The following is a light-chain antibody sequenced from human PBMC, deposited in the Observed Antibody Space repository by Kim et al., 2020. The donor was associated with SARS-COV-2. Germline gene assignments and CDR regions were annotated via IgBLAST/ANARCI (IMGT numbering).Light chain of an antibody. CDR2: LSS. V-gene: IGKV2-28*01. CDR1: RSLIHPNGHSY. Sequence: DIWLTQSPLSLPVTPGEPASISCRSSRSLIHPNGHSYLDWYVQKPGQSPQLLIYLSSIRASGVPDRFSGSGSGREFTLKISRVEAEDVGVYYCMQALQTITFGQGTRLEIK. J-gene: IGKJ5*01. CDR3: MQALQTIT.